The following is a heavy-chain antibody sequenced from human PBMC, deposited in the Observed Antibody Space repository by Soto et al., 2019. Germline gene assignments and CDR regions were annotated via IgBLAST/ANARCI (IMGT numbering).Heavy chain of an antibody. J-gene: IGHJ4*02. Sequence: QVQLQQWGAGLLKPSETLSLTCAVYGGSFSGYYWSWIRQPPGKGLEWIGEINHSGSTNYNPSLKSRVTISVDTSKNQFFLKLSSVTAADTAVYYCARPKKRWLSPFDYWGQGTLVTVST. D-gene: IGHD3-22*01. V-gene: IGHV4-34*01. CDR3: ARPKKRWLSPFDY. CDR1: GGSFSGYY. CDR2: INHSGST.